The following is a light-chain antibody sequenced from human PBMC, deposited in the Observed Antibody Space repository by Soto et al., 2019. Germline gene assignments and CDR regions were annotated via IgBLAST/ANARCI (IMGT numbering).Light chain of an antibody. V-gene: IGLV2-14*01. CDR2: DVT. CDR1: SSDVGGYNY. Sequence: QSALTQPASVSGSPGQSITISCTGTSSDVGGYNYVSWYQQHPVKAPKRMIYDVTNRPSGGSDRFSGSKSGNTASLTISGLQAEDEADYDCSSYTSSSTPYVFGTGTKLTVL. J-gene: IGLJ1*01. CDR3: SSYTSSSTPYV.